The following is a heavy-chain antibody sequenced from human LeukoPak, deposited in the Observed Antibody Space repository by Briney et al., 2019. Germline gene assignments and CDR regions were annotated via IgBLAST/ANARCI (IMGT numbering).Heavy chain of an antibody. Sequence: GASVKVSCKASGYTFTDYYMHWVQQAPGKGLEWMGRVDPEDGETIYAEKFQGRVTITADTSTDTAYMELSSLRSEDTAVYYCARGDWYFDLWGRGTLVTVSS. CDR3: ARGDWYFDL. J-gene: IGHJ2*01. V-gene: IGHV1-69-2*01. CDR1: GYTFTDYY. CDR2: VDPEDGET.